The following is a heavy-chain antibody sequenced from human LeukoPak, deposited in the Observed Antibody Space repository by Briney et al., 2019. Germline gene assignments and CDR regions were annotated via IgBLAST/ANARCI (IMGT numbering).Heavy chain of an antibody. CDR3: ARDPRGSSSAYYYYGLDV. V-gene: IGHV3-48*03. CDR1: GFTFSDCE. CDR2: ISGSGDTI. D-gene: IGHD6-6*01. Sequence: GGSLRLSCVASGFTFSDCEMNWVRHAPGKGLGWVSYISGSGDTIYYADSVKGRFTISRDNAKNSLYLQMNRLRAEDTAVYYCARDPRGSSSAYYYYGLDVWGQGTTVTVSS. J-gene: IGHJ6*02.